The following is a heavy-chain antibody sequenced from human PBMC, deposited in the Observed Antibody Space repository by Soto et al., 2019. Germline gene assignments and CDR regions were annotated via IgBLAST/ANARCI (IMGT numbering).Heavy chain of an antibody. D-gene: IGHD5-12*01. CDR3: ARGNHRWLQLWYFDL. J-gene: IGHJ2*01. CDR1: GGTFSSYT. Sequence: QVQLVQSGAEVKKPGSSVTVSCKASGGTFSSYTISWVRQAPGQGLEWMGGIIPIFGTANYAQKFQGRDTIAAHESTSTAYMELSSLRSEETAVYYCARGNHRWLQLWYFDLWGRGTLVTVSS. V-gene: IGHV1-69*12. CDR2: IIPIFGTA.